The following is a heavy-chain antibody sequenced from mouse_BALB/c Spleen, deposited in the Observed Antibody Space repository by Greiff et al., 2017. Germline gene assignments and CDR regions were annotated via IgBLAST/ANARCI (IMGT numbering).Heavy chain of an antibody. CDR3: TREGGNAGYFDD. V-gene: IGHV1-5*01. CDR2: IYPGNSDT. J-gene: IGHJ2*01. Sequence: VQLKESGTVLARPGASVKMSCKASGYSFTSYWMHRVKQRPGQGLEWIGAIYPGNSDTSYNQKFKGKAKLTAVTSASTAYMELSSLTNEDSAVYYCTREGGNAGYFDDWGQGTTLTVSS. CDR1: GYSFTSYW. D-gene: IGHD2-1*01.